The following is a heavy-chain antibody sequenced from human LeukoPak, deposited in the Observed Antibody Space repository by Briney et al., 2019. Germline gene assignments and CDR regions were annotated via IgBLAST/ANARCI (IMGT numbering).Heavy chain of an antibody. D-gene: IGHD3-10*01. V-gene: IGHV3-49*04. CDR1: GFTFGDYA. CDR3: TRGDGSGSF. CDR2: IRSKAYGGTT. J-gene: IGHJ4*02. Sequence: GGSLRLSCTASGFTFGDYAMSWVRQAPGKGLEWVGFIRSKAYGGTTEYAASVKGRFTISRDDSKSIAYLQIHSLKTEDTAVHYRTRGDGSGSFWGQGTLVTVSS.